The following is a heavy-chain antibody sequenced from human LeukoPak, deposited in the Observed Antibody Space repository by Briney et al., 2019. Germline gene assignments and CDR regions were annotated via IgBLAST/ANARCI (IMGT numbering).Heavy chain of an antibody. J-gene: IGHJ4*02. D-gene: IGHD5-12*01. V-gene: IGHV3-7*05. CDR2: IKYDESEK. Sequence: HPGGSLRLSCAASGFTFGSYWMSWVRQAPGKGLEWVANIKYDESEKYYVDSVKGRFTISRDNSKKSLFLQMNGLRAEDTALYYCAREGTITAYNFDYWGQGTLVTVSS. CDR3: AREGTITAYNFDY. CDR1: GFTFGSYW.